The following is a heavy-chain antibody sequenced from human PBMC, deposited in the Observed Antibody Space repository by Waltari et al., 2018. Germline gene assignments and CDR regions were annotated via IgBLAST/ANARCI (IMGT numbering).Heavy chain of an antibody. D-gene: IGHD5-18*01. J-gene: IGHJ6*02. CDR2: IYHSGST. Sequence: QVQLQESGPGLVKPSGTLSLTCAVSGGSINSSTWWSWVRQPPGKGLEWIGEIYHSGSTNYNPSLKSRVTISVDKSKNQFSLKMNSVTAADTAVYYCARTRGYSYGIYYYYYYGMDDWGHGTTVTVSS. CDR1: GGSINSSTW. V-gene: IGHV4-4*02. CDR3: ARTRGYSYGIYYYYYYGMDD.